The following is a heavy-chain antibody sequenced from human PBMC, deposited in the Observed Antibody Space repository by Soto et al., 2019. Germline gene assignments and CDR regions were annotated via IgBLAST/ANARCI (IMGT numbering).Heavy chain of an antibody. V-gene: IGHV4-39*01. CDR1: GGSISSSSYY. CDR3: ARLIKFEGGYERAYYFDY. D-gene: IGHD5-12*01. J-gene: IGHJ4*02. Sequence: QLQLQESGPGLVKPSETLSLTCTVSGGSISSSSYYRGWIRQPPGKGLAWIGSTYYRGSTYYNPSRKSRVTISVDTSKKQFSLELSSVTAADTAGYYCARLIKFEGGYERAYYFDYWGQGTLVTVSS. CDR2: TYYRGST.